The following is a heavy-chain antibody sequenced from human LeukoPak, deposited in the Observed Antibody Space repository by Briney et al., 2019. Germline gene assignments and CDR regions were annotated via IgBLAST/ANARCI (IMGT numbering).Heavy chain of an antibody. CDR1: GGSFTPYY. CDR2: ISYSGST. Sequence: SETLSLTCTVSGGSFTPYYWSWIRQPPGKGLEWIGHISYSGSTNYNPSLKSRVTISIDTSKNHFSLKLSSMTAADTAVYYCARGFDGPNAFDIWGQGTMVTVSS. V-gene: IGHV4-59*01. CDR3: ARGFDGPNAFDI. J-gene: IGHJ3*02. D-gene: IGHD3-9*01.